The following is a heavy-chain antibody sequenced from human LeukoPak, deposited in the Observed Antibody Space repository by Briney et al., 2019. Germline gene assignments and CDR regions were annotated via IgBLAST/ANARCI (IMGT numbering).Heavy chain of an antibody. CDR2: ISSSGSTV. J-gene: IGHJ3*02. Sequence: GGSLRLSCAASGFTFSDYYMSWIRQAPGKGLEWVSYISSSGSTVYYADSVKGRFTISRDNAKNSLYLQMNSLRAEDTAVYYCARGPGIAAAGLASDAFDIWGQGTMVTVSS. V-gene: IGHV3-11*04. CDR3: ARGPGIAAAGLASDAFDI. D-gene: IGHD6-13*01. CDR1: GFTFSDYY.